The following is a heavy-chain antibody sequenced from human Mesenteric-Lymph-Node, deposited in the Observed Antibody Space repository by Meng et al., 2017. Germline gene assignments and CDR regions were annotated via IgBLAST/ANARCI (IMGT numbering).Heavy chain of an antibody. Sequence: QGPLQGSGPGLVKPSGTRSCTCAVSGGSLSSRNWWSWVRQPPGKGLEWIGEIYHSGSTNYNPSLKSRVTISVDESKNQFSLRLSSVTAADTAVYYCARVGAYCGGDCYHPRWGQGTLVTVSS. D-gene: IGHD2-21*02. CDR3: ARVGAYCGGDCYHPR. V-gene: IGHV4-4*02. CDR2: IYHSGST. J-gene: IGHJ4*02. CDR1: GGSLSSRNW.